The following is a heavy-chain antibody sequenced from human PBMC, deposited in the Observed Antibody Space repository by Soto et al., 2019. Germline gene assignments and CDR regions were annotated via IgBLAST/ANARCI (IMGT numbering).Heavy chain of an antibody. CDR3: ARGAIGHYHSSGYYSEGLSVDY. CDR2: IYYSGST. D-gene: IGHD3-22*01. Sequence: SESLSLTCTVSGGSISSGGYYWSWIRQHPGKGLEWIGYIYYSGSTYYNPSLKSRVTISVDTSKNQFSLKLSSVTAADTAVYYCARGAIGHYHSSGYYSEGLSVDYWGQGTLVTVSS. CDR1: GGSISSGGYY. J-gene: IGHJ4*02. V-gene: IGHV4-31*03.